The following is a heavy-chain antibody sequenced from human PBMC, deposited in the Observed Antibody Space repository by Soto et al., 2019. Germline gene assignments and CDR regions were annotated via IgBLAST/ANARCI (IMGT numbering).Heavy chain of an antibody. Sequence: PSETLSLTCTVSGGSVSSGSYYWSWIRQPPGRGLEWIGYIYYSGSTNYNPSLKSRVTISVDTSKNQFSLKLSSVTAADTAVYYCARVSPPLSYYYDSSGYPPLDYWGQGTMVTVSS. V-gene: IGHV4-61*01. J-gene: IGHJ4*02. CDR1: GGSVSSGSYY. D-gene: IGHD3-22*01. CDR3: ARVSPPLSYYYDSSGYPPLDY. CDR2: IYYSGST.